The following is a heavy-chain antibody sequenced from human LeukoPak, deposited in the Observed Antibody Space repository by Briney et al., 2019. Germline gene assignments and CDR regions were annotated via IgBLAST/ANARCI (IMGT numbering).Heavy chain of an antibody. D-gene: IGHD3-10*01. V-gene: IGHV3-20*04. CDR2: IHWNGGRT. CDR3: ARANYYASESYSQYFQH. J-gene: IGHJ1*01. CDR1: GFTFHDYG. Sequence: GGSLRLSCAASGFTFHDYGMSWVRQAPGKGLEWVSGIHWNGGRTGYADSVKGRFSISRDNAKNSLYLQMNSLRAEDTALYYCARANYYASESYSQYFQHWGQGTLVTVSS.